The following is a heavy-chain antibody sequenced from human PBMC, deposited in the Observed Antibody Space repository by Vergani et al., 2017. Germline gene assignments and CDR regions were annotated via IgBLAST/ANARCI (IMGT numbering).Heavy chain of an antibody. CDR3: AGLGSSGSCCTH. J-gene: IGHJ4*02. D-gene: IGHD3-10*01. V-gene: IGHV5-51*01. CDR2: IYPGDSDT. CDR1: GGTFSSYA. Sequence: VQLVQSGAEVKKPGSSVKVSCKASGGTFSSYAISWVRQAPGQGLEWMGIIYPGDSDTRYSPSFQGQVTISADKSISTAYLQWSSLKASDTAMYYCAGLGSSGSCCTHWGQGTLVTVSS.